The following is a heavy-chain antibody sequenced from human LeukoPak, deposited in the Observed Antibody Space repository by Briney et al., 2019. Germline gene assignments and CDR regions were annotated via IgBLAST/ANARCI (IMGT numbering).Heavy chain of an antibody. D-gene: IGHD2-2*01. CDR1: GFTFSSYA. CDR2: ISGSGGST. CDR3: AKGFRGKYCSSTSCYHPPVDY. V-gene: IGHV3-23*01. J-gene: IGHJ4*02. Sequence: GSLRLSCAASGFTFSSYAMSWVRQAPGKGLEWVSAISGSGGSTYYADSVKGRFTISRDNSKNTLYLQMNSLRAEDTAVYYCAKGFRGKYCSSTSCYHPPVDYWGQGTLVTVSS.